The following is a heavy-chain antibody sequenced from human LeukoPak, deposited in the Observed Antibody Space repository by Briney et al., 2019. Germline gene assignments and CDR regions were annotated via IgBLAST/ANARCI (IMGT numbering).Heavy chain of an antibody. CDR3: ARDRGSYLLAY. CDR1: GYTFTIYS. D-gene: IGHD1-26*01. Sequence: ASVKVSCKASGYTFTIYSIHLVRQAPRQRLEWMGWISAGNGNTKYSQEFQGRVTFTRDTSASTAYMELSSLTSEDTAVYYCARDRGSYLLAYWGQGTLVTVSS. V-gene: IGHV1-3*01. CDR2: ISAGNGNT. J-gene: IGHJ4*02.